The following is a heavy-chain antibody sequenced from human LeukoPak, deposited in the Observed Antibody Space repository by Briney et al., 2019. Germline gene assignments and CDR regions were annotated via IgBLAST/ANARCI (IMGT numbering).Heavy chain of an antibody. J-gene: IGHJ4*02. D-gene: IGHD3-22*01. CDR2: INHSGST. CDR3: ARAANYYDSSGYYCDY. Sequence: KGXXXXGEINHSGSTNYNPSPKSRVTISVDTSKNQFSLKLSSVTAADTAVYYCARAANYYDSSGYYCDYWGQGTLVTVSS. V-gene: IGHV4-34*01.